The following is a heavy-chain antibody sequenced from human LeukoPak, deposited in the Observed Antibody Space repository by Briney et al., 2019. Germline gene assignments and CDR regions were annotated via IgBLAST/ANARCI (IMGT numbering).Heavy chain of an antibody. J-gene: IGHJ6*03. V-gene: IGHV3-48*03. CDR2: ISSSGSTI. CDR3: AKERRFLEWFSYYYYMDV. D-gene: IGHD3-3*01. CDR1: GFTFSSYE. Sequence: GGSLRLSCAASGFTFSSYEMNWVRQAPGKGLEWVSYISSSGSTIYYADSVKGRFTISRDNSKNTLYLQMNSLRAEDTAVYYCAKERRFLEWFSYYYYMDVWGKGTTVTVSS.